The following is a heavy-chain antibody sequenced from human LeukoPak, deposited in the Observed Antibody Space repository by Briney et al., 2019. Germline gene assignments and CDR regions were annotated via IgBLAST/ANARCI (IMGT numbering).Heavy chain of an antibody. D-gene: IGHD6-19*01. V-gene: IGHV3-23*01. CDR3: AKGKFGSGWPLGY. CDR1: GFTFSSYA. Sequence: SGGSLRLSCAASGFTFSSYAMSWVRQAPGKGLEWVSAISGSGGSTYYADSVKGRFTISRDNSKNTLYLQMNSLRAEDTAVYYCAKGKFGSGWPLGYWGQGTLVTVSS. J-gene: IGHJ4*02. CDR2: ISGSGGST.